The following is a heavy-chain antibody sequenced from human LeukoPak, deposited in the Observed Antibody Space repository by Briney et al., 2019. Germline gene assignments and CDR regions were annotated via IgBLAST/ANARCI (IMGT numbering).Heavy chain of an antibody. Sequence: SSETLSLTCAVYGGSFSGYYWSWIRQPPGKGLEWIGEINHSRSTNYNPSLKSRVTISVDTSKNQFSLKLSSVTAADTALYYCARSGYREGADALDIWGQGTMVTVSS. J-gene: IGHJ3*02. V-gene: IGHV4-34*01. CDR3: ARSGYREGADALDI. CDR2: INHSRST. CDR1: GGSFSGYY. D-gene: IGHD5-18*01.